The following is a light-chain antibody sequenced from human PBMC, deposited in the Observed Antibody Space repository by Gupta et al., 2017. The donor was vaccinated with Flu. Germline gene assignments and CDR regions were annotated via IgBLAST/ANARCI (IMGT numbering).Light chain of an antibody. V-gene: IGLV2-14*01. CDR2: EVS. J-gene: IGLJ1*01. Sequence: QSALTQPASVSGSPGQSITISCTGTSSDVGSYNNVSWYLQHPGKAPKLRIYEVSNRPSGVSNRFSGSKSGNTASLTISGLQAEDEADYYCSSYTSNTALYAFGTGTKVTVL. CDR3: SSYTSNTALYA. CDR1: SSDVGSYNN.